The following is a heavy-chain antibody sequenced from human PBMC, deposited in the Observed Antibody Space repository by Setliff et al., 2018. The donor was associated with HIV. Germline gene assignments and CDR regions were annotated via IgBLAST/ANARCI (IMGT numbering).Heavy chain of an antibody. J-gene: IGHJ4*02. CDR1: GGTFSSYA. CDR2: IIPILGIA. CDR3: ARDREYYYDNSGSPSFDY. Sequence: GASVKVSCKASGGTFSSYAINWVRQAPGQGLEWMGGIIPILGIANYAQKFQGRVTITADKSTSTAYMELSSLRSEDTAMYYCARDREYYYDNSGSPSFDYWGQGTLVTVSS. V-gene: IGHV1-69*10. D-gene: IGHD3-22*01.